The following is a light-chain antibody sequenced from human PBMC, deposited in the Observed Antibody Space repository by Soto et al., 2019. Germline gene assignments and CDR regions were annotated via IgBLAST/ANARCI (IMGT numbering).Light chain of an antibody. CDR2: AAS. J-gene: IGKJ1*01. CDR1: QDITTY. CDR3: QQYNTFWT. V-gene: IGKV1-39*01. Sequence: DIHLTQSPSSLSASVGDRVTITCRASQDITTYLNWFQQKPGKDPKLLIYAASSLQTGVPSRFSGSGSGTDFTLTISSLQPDDFATYYCQQYNTFWTFGPGTKVDIK.